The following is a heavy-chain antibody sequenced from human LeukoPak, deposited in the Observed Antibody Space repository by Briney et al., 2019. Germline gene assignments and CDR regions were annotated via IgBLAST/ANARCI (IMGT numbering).Heavy chain of an antibody. J-gene: IGHJ4*02. Sequence: PGGSLRLSCAASGFTFSTYALNWIRQPPGKGLEWIGSIYYSGSTYYNPSLKSRVTISVDTSKNQFSLKLSSVTAADTAVYYCARHPAIEDIVVVVAATVDYWGQGTLVTVSS. CDR1: GFTFSTYA. D-gene: IGHD2-15*01. V-gene: IGHV4-39*01. CDR3: ARHPAIEDIVVVVAATVDY. CDR2: IYYSGST.